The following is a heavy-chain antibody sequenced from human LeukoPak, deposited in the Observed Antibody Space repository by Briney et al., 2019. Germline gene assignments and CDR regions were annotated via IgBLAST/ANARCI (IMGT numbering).Heavy chain of an antibody. J-gene: IGHJ4*02. D-gene: IGHD1-26*01. CDR2: ICGSGGST. CDR1: GFTFSSYA. Sequence: GGSLRLSCAASGFTFSSYAMSWVRQAPGKGLEWVSAICGSGGSTYYADSVKGRFTISRDNSKNTLYLQMNSLRAEDTAVYYCASTGIVGATFYWGQGTLVTVSS. V-gene: IGHV3-23*01. CDR3: ASTGIVGATFY.